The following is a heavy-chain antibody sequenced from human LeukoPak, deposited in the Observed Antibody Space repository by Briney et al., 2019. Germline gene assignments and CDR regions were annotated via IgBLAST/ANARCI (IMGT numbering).Heavy chain of an antibody. CDR2: INHSGST. CDR3: ARHLKGGSSSSHRPFDY. V-gene: IGHV4-34*01. CDR1: GGSFSGYY. J-gene: IGHJ4*02. D-gene: IGHD6-6*01. Sequence: SETLSLTCAVYGGSFSGYYWSWIRQSPGKGLEWIGEINHSGSTNYNPSLKSRVTISVDTSKNQFSLKLSSVTAADTAVYYCARHLKGGSSSSHRPFDYWGQGTLVTVSS.